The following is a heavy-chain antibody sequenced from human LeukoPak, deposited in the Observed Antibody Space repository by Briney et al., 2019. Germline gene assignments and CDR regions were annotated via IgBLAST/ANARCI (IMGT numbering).Heavy chain of an antibody. Sequence: SVKVSCKASGGTFSSYAISWVRQAPGQGLEWMGGIIPIFGTANYAQKFQGRVTMIRNTSISTAYMELSSLRSEDTAVYYCARGFAGDYPDYWGQGTLVTVSS. CDR2: IIPIFGTA. V-gene: IGHV1-69*05. D-gene: IGHD2-8*02. J-gene: IGHJ4*02. CDR1: GGTFSSYA. CDR3: ARGFAGDYPDY.